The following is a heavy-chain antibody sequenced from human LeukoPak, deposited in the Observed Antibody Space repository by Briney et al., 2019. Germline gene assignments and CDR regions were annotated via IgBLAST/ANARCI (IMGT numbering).Heavy chain of an antibody. CDR3: AKGGNSWSEDYFDY. CDR1: GFTFSSYG. J-gene: IGHJ4*02. Sequence: PGGFLRLSCAASGFTFSSYGMHWVRQAPGKGLEWVAVISYDGSNKFYADSVKGRFTISRDNSKNTLYVQMNSLRTEDTAVYYCAKGGNSWSEDYFDYWGQGTLVTVSS. D-gene: IGHD6-13*01. V-gene: IGHV3-30*18. CDR2: ISYDGSNK.